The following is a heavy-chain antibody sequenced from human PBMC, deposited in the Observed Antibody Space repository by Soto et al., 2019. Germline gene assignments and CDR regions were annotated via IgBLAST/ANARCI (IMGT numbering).Heavy chain of an antibody. CDR1: GGSISSYG. V-gene: IGHV4-59*08. CDR3: ARHPYGSGSYYYYYYMDV. D-gene: IGHD3-10*01. J-gene: IGHJ6*03. CDR2: IYYSGST. Sequence: LETLCLPCTVAGGSISSYGGRWIRQPPGKGLEWIGYIYYSGSTNYNPSLKSRVTISVDTSKNQFSLKLSSVTAADTAVYYCARHPYGSGSYYYYYYMDVRGKGTTVTVSS.